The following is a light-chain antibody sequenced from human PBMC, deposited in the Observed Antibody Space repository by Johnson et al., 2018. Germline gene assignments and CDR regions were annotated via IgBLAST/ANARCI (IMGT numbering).Light chain of an antibody. CDR3: GTWDSSLSAGNV. J-gene: IGLJ1*01. Sequence: QSVLTQPPSVSAAPGQKVTISCSGSSSNIGNNYVSWYQQLPGTAPKLLIYENNKRPSGIPDRFSGSKSGTLATLGITGLQTGDEADYYCGTWDSSLSAGNVFGTGTKVTV. V-gene: IGLV1-51*02. CDR1: SSNIGNNY. CDR2: ENN.